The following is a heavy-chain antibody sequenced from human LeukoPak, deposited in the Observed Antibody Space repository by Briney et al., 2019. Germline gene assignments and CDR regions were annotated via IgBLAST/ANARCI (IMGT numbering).Heavy chain of an antibody. CDR1: GGSISTYY. V-gene: IGHV4-59*01. Sequence: SETLSLTCSVSGGSISTYYWSWIRQLPGKGLERIGYIYYTGTTNYNPSLRSRVTISVDTSRNQFSLRLSSVTAADTAVYYCAREDPQTTVPEGMDVWGHGTTVIVSS. CDR3: AREDPQTTVPEGMDV. D-gene: IGHD4-17*01. J-gene: IGHJ6*02. CDR2: IYYTGTT.